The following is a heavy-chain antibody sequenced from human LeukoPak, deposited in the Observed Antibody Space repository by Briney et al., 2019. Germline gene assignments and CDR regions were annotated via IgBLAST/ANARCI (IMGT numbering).Heavy chain of an antibody. J-gene: IGHJ4*02. CDR1: GFTFSSYW. D-gene: IGHD1-14*01. CDR3: ARLNREYFDC. Sequence: PGGSLRLSCVASGFTFSSYWMTWVRQPPGKGLEWVANIKEDGSERRYLDSVEGRFTFSRDNAKNSMSLQMTFLKAEDTAVYFCARLNREYFDCWGRGALVPVSS. V-gene: IGHV3-7*04. CDR2: IKEDGSER.